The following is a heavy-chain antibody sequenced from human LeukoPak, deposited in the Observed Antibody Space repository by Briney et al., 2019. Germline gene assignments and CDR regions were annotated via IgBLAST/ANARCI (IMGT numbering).Heavy chain of an antibody. CDR1: GYTFTNYY. J-gene: IGHJ4*02. CDR3: ARQRED. Sequence: ASVKVSCKASGYTFTNYYIHWVRQATGQEFEWIGWINANNGRTAYAQTFQGRVTLPRHTSITTAYMELSGLKPDDTAVYYCARQREDWRQQTLVTVSP. V-gene: IGHV1-2*02. CDR2: INANNGRT. D-gene: IGHD1-26*01.